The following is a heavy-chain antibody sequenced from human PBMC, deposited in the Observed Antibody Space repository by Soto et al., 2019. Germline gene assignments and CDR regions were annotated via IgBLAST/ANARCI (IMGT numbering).Heavy chain of an antibody. J-gene: IGHJ4*02. D-gene: IGHD1-26*01. Sequence: QVQLVQSGAEVKKPGSSVKVSCKTSGGTFSGYSISWVRQAPGQGLEWMGRIIPMIETANYAQNFQGRVTVTADKPTSTAYMVRSSLRSEDTAVYYCARSLPSGSYYYFDYWGQGTMVTVSS. V-gene: IGHV1-69*08. CDR3: ARSLPSGSYYYFDY. CDR2: IIPMIETA. CDR1: GGTFSGYS.